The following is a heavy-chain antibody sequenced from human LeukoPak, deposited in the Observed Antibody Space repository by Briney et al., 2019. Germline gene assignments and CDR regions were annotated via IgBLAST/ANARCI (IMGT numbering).Heavy chain of an antibody. CDR3: AKVIGSGSYSPNYYYYYGMDV. CDR1: GFTFSSYA. CDR2: ISSDGYST. Sequence: PGGSLTLSCAASGFTFSSYAMNWVRQAPGKGLEWVSGISSDGYSTYYADSVKGRFTISRDPSQNTLYLEMNSLRVEDTAVYYCAKVIGSGSYSPNYYYYYGMDVWGQGTTVTVSS. V-gene: IGHV3-23*01. D-gene: IGHD3-10*01. J-gene: IGHJ6*02.